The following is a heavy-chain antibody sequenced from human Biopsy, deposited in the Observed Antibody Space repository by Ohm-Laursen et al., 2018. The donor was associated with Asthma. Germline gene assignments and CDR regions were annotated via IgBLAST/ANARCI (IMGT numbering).Heavy chain of an antibody. J-gene: IGHJ3*01. CDR3: ARGMQWVIPYEFDL. Sequence: SDTLSLTCTVSGVSIRSYYWTWIRQPPGKGLEWIGNIHYSGSTYSNPSLKSRVTMSVDTAKNQFSLKLSSVTAADTAVYYCARGMQWVIPYEFDLWGQGTMVTVSA. CDR2: IHYSGST. D-gene: IGHD6-19*01. CDR1: GVSIRSYY. V-gene: IGHV4-59*07.